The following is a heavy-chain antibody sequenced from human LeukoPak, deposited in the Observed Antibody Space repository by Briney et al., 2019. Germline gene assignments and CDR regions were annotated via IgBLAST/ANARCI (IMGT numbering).Heavy chain of an antibody. J-gene: IGHJ4*02. CDR1: GYTFTGYY. CDR2: INPNSGGT. CDR3: ARAYNRLVYFDY. V-gene: IGHV1-2*02. Sequence: EASVKVSCKASGYTFTGYYMHWVRQAPGQGLEWMGWINPNSGGTNYAQTFQGRVTMTRDTSISTAYMELGRLRSDDTAVYYCARAYNRLVYFDYWGQGTLVTVSS. D-gene: IGHD1-1*01.